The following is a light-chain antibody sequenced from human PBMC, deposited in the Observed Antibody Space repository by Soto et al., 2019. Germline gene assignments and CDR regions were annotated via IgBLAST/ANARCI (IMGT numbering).Light chain of an antibody. J-gene: IGLJ1*01. CDR1: SSDVGGYNY. CDR3: CSYAGGKNYV. Sequence: QSALTQPPSASGSPGQSVTISCSGTSSDVGGYNYVSWYQQHPGKAPKLMIYEVSKRPSGVPDRFSGSKSGTTASLTVSGLQAHDEADYYCCSYAGGKNYVFGTGTKLTVL. V-gene: IGLV2-8*01. CDR2: EVS.